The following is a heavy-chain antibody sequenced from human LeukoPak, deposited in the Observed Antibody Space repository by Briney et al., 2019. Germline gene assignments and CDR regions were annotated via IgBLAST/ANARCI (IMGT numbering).Heavy chain of an antibody. J-gene: IGHJ4*02. D-gene: IGHD5-18*01. CDR1: GGSISNYY. CDR2: IYDSGST. V-gene: IGHV4-59*01. Sequence: PSETLSLTCTVSGGSISNYYWSWIRQSPGTGLEWIGYIYDSGSTNYNPSLKSRVTISVDTSKNQIPLILSSVTAADTAVYYCARAIQLWPRFDSWGQGTLVTVSS. CDR3: ARAIQLWPRFDS.